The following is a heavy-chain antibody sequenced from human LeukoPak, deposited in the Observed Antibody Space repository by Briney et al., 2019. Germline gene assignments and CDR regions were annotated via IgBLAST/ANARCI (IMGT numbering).Heavy chain of an antibody. V-gene: IGHV3-30*03. CDR1: GFTLNSYG. CDR3: ARTPRGDYYFDC. Sequence: PGGSLRLSCAASGFTLNSYGMHWVRQAPGKGLEWVAVISYDGSNKYYADSVKGRFTISRDNSKSTLYLQMNRLRAEDTAVYYCARTPRGDYYFDCWGRGTLVTVSS. J-gene: IGHJ4*02. D-gene: IGHD2-21*01. CDR2: ISYDGSNK.